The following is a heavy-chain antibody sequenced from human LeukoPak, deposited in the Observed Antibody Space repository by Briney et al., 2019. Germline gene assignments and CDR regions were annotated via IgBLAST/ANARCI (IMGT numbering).Heavy chain of an antibody. D-gene: IGHD5-18*01. CDR2: MNPNSGNT. Sequence: ASVKVSCKASGYTFTSYDINWVRQATGQGLEWMGRMNPNSGNTGYAQKFQGRVTITRNTSINTAYMELSSLRSEDTAVYYCARAIYDLGLVDYWGQGTLVTVSS. CDR1: GYTFTSYD. CDR3: ARAIYDLGLVDY. V-gene: IGHV1-8*03. J-gene: IGHJ4*02.